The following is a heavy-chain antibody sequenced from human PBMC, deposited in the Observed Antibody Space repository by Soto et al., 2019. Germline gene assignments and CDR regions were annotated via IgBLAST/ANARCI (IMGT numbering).Heavy chain of an antibody. Sequence: SETLSLTCTVSGGSISSGDYYWSWIRQPPGKGLEWIGYIYHSGSTYYNPSLKSRVTMSVDTSKNQFSLKLNSVTAADTAVYSCARESAGSGKNNWCDPWGQGTPVTESS. J-gene: IGHJ5*02. V-gene: IGHV4-61*08. CDR3: ARESAGSGKNNWCDP. D-gene: IGHD3-10*01. CDR2: IYHSGST. CDR1: GGSISSGDYY.